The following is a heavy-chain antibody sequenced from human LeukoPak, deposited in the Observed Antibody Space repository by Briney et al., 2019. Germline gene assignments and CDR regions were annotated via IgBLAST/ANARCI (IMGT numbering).Heavy chain of an antibody. V-gene: IGHV3-30*18. D-gene: IGHD3-22*01. CDR2: ISYDGSNK. Sequence: GGSLRLSCAASGFTFSSYGMHWVRQAPGKGLEWVAVISYDGSNKYYADSVKGRFTISRDNSKNTLYLQMNSLRAEDTAVYYCAKGMYDSSGYFDYWGQGTLVTVYS. J-gene: IGHJ4*02. CDR3: AKGMYDSSGYFDY. CDR1: GFTFSSYG.